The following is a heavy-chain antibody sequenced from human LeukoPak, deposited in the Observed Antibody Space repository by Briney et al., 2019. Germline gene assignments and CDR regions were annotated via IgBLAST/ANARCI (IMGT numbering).Heavy chain of an antibody. J-gene: IGHJ6*02. CDR3: AREAQRYCSGGSCFPKTSYYYYGMDV. CDR1: GFTFSSYA. Sequence: GGSLRLSCAASGFTFSSYAMSWVRQAPGKGLEWVSYISSSGSTIYYADSVKGRFTISRDNAKNSLYLQMNSLRAEDTAVYYCAREAQRYCSGGSCFPKTSYYYYGMDVWGQGTTVTVSS. D-gene: IGHD2-15*01. V-gene: IGHV3-48*03. CDR2: ISSSGSTI.